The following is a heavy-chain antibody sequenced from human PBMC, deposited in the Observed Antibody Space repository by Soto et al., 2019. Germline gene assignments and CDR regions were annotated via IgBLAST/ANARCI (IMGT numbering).Heavy chain of an antibody. Sequence: SETLCLTCSVSPGSITANSDFWGWMRQPPGKGLEWIGSMYYSGNPHYNSPLKSRVTISVDMSENQLSLKLTSVTAADTAVYYCARLGRQSGIFDYWGQGTLVTVSS. CDR1: PGSITANSDF. J-gene: IGHJ4*02. V-gene: IGHV4-39*01. CDR2: MYYSGNP. D-gene: IGHD3-10*01. CDR3: ARLGRQSGIFDY.